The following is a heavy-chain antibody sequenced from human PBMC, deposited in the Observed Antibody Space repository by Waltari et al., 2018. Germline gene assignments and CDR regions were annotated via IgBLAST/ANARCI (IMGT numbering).Heavy chain of an antibody. D-gene: IGHD3-10*01. CDR3: AKSRGFEY. CDR2: INYDGRQK. J-gene: IGHJ4*02. V-gene: IGHV3-7*01. CDR1: GFPFSRYW. Sequence: EVQLVESGGGLVQPGGSLSLSCEASGFPFSRYWMSWVRQTPGKGLEWVANINYDGRQKYYVDSVKGRFAISRDNAKNSVYLQMNSLRVEDTAIYYCAKSRGFEYWGQGALITVSS.